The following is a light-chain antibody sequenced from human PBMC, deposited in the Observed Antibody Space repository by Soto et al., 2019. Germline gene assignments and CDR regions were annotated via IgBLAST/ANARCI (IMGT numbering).Light chain of an antibody. CDR2: DAS. V-gene: IGKV3-11*01. J-gene: IGKJ5*01. CDR1: QGVSTY. Sequence: EIVLTQSPAILSLSPGESATLSCRASQGVSTYLAWYQQKPGQAPRLLIYDASNRASGIPARFSGSGSGTDFTLTISRLEPEVFAVYFCQQRSKWARSTFGQGTRLEIK. CDR3: QQRSKWARST.